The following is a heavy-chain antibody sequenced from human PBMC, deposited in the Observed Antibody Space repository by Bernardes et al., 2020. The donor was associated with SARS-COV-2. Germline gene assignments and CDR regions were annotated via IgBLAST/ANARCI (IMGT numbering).Heavy chain of an antibody. CDR1: GFTFSSYG. Sequence: GGSLRLSCAASGFTFSSYGMHWVRQAPGKGLEWVAVISYDGSNKYYADSVKGRFTISRDNSKNTLYLQMNSLRAEDTAVYYCAKGLIAVAGFYYYYGMDVWGQGTTVTVSS. CDR3: AKGLIAVAGFYYYYGMDV. CDR2: ISYDGSNK. V-gene: IGHV3-30*18. J-gene: IGHJ6*02. D-gene: IGHD6-19*01.